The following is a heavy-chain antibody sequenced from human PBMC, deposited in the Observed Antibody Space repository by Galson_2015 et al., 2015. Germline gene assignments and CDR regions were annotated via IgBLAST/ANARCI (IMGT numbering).Heavy chain of an antibody. V-gene: IGHV3-53*01. CDR3: ARDKGDYYDSSGSPGGMDF. J-gene: IGHJ6*02. Sequence: SLRLSCAASGFTVSSNYMSWVRQAPGKGLEWVSVIYSGGSTYYADSVKGRFTISRDNSKNTLYLQMNSLRAEDTAVYYCARDKGDYYDSSGSPGGMDFGAKGPRSPSP. D-gene: IGHD3-22*01. CDR2: IYSGGST. CDR1: GFTVSSNY.